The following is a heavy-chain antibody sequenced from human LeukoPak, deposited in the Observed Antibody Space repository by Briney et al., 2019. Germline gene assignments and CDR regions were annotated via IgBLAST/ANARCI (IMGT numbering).Heavy chain of an antibody. CDR1: GGSISSYY. V-gene: IGHV4-59*01. CDR2: IYYSENT. CDR3: ARDRDSGTLGNAFDI. Sequence: SETLSLTCTVSGGSISSYYWSWIRQPPGKGLEWIGYIYYSENTNYNPSLKSRVTISVDTSKNQFSLKLSSVTAADTAVYYCARDRDSGTLGNAFDIWGQGTMVTVSS. D-gene: IGHD1-26*01. J-gene: IGHJ3*02.